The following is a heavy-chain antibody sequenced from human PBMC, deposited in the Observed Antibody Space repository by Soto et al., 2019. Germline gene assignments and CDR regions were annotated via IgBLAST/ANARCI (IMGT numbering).Heavy chain of an antibody. V-gene: IGHV4-4*02. CDR1: GGSISSSNW. J-gene: IGHJ2*01. CDR2: IYHSGST. Sequence: QVQLQESGPGLVKPSGTLSLTCAVSGGSISSSNWWSWVRQPPGKGLEWIGEIYHSGSTNYNPSLKXXVXIXADKSKTQFSLKLSSVTAADTAVYYCARGTSEYFDLWGRGTLVTVSS. CDR3: ARGTSEYFDL.